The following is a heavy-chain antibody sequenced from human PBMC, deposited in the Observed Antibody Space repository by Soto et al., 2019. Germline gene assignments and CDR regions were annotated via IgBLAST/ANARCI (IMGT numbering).Heavy chain of an antibody. J-gene: IGHJ4*02. V-gene: IGHV3-15*01. CDR2: IKSKTDGGTT. Sequence: PGGSLRLSCAASGFTFSNAWMSWVRQAPGKGLEWVGRIKSKTDGGTTDYAAPVKGRFTISRDDSKNTLYLQMNSLKTEDTAVYFCAKDSPGIFGVVIIRNWGQGSLVTVSS. D-gene: IGHD3-3*01. CDR3: AKDSPGIFGVVIIRN. CDR1: GFTFSNAW.